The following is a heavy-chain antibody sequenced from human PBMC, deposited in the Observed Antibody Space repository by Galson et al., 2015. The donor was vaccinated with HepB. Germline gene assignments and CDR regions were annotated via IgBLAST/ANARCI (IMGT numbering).Heavy chain of an antibody. Sequence: SLRLSCAASGFTFSSYGMHWVRQAPGKGLEWVAVIWYDGSNKYYADSVKGRFTISRDNSKNTLYLQMNSLRAEDTAVYYCARGEGEPDAFDIWGQGTMVTVSS. CDR2: IWYDGSNK. D-gene: IGHD1-14*01. CDR3: ARGEGEPDAFDI. CDR1: GFTFSSYG. J-gene: IGHJ3*02. V-gene: IGHV3-33*01.